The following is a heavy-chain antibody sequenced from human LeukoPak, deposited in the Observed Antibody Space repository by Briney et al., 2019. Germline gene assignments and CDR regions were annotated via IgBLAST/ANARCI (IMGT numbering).Heavy chain of an antibody. Sequence: PSETLSLTCTVSGGSISSGTYYWSWIRQPAGKGLEWIGYIYYSGSTNYNPSLKSRVTISVDTSNNQFSLNLISVTAADTAVYYCARVDPTTVRPFDYWGQGTLVTVSS. V-gene: IGHV4-61*10. CDR3: ARVDPTTVRPFDY. D-gene: IGHD4-17*01. CDR1: GGSISSGTYY. CDR2: IYYSGST. J-gene: IGHJ4*02.